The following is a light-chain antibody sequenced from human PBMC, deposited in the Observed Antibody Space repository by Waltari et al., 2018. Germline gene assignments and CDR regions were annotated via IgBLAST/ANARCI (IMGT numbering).Light chain of an antibody. CDR2: WAA. V-gene: IGKV4-1*01. Sequence: DIVMNPSPDSLAVSLGGRATLQFKSRQRVVYASVNKNHLAWYHHKPGQPPKLLICWAATRESGVPDRFSGSGSGADFTLTISSLQAEDVAVYYCQQYYTPPFTFGPGTKVEIK. CDR3: QQYYTPPFT. J-gene: IGKJ3*01. CDR1: QRVVYASVNKNH.